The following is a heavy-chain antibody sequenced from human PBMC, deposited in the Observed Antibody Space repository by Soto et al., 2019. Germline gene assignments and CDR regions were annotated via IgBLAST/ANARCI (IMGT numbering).Heavy chain of an antibody. CDR2: VYHSGST. Sequence: QVQLQESGPGLVKPSGTLSLTCAVSGGSISTSNWWSWVRQPPGKGLEWIGEVYHSGSTNYNPSFKSLVAMSVDKSKNQCSLKLNSVTAADTALYYCARTITSGTRFAYWGQGSLVTVSS. D-gene: IGHD1-1*01. CDR3: ARTITSGTRFAY. CDR1: GGSISTSNW. V-gene: IGHV4-4*02. J-gene: IGHJ4*02.